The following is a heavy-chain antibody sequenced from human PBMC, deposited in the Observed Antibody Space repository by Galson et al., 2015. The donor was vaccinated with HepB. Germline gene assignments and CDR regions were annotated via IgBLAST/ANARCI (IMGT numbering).Heavy chain of an antibody. CDR3: ARATDAFDI. Sequence: LSLTCTVSGGSISSYYWSWIRQPPGKGLEWIGYIYYSGSTYYNPSLKSRVTISVDTSKNQFSLKLSSVTAADTAVYYCARATDAFDIWGQGTMVTVSS. CDR1: GGSISSYY. V-gene: IGHV4-59*01. CDR2: IYYSGST. J-gene: IGHJ3*02.